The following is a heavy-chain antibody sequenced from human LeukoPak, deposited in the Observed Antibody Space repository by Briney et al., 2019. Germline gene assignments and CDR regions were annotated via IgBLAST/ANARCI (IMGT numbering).Heavy chain of an antibody. V-gene: IGHV3-23*01. CDR2: VNADGGNT. CDR1: GITLSNYG. J-gene: IGHJ4*02. CDR3: TKRVKYGGTWDHFAD. Sequence: GGSLRLSCAVSGITLSNYGMSWVRQAPGKGLEWVSTVNADGGNTYYADSVKGRFTISRDNSKSTLNLQMNSLRVEDTALYYCTKRVKYGGTWDHFADWGQGTLVTVSS. D-gene: IGHD1-26*01.